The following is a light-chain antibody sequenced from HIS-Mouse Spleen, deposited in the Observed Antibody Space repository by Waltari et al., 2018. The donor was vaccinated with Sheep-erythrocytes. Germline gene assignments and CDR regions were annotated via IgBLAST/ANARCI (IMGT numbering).Light chain of an antibody. CDR3: QQYNSYSTWT. J-gene: IGKJ1*01. Sequence: IQRTQAPSTLAASVGVRVPYTCRASQSISSWLAWYQQKPGKAPKLPIYKASSLESGVPSRFSGSGSGTEFTLTISSLQPDDFATYYCQQYNSYSTWTFGQGTKVEIK. CDR1: QSISSW. V-gene: IGKV1-5*03. CDR2: KAS.